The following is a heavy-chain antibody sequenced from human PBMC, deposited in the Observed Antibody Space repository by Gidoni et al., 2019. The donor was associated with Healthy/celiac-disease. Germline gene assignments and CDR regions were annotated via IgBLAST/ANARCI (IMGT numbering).Heavy chain of an antibody. CDR2: IHSDWGST. V-gene: IGHV3-74*01. J-gene: IGHJ4*02. CDR1: GRNVSSSW. D-gene: IGHD3-3*01. Sequence: EVQLVESGGGLVQPGGSLRLAWAAAGRNVSSSWPHWVRQAPGKGLGGVSRIHSDWGSTSYADSVPGRFTISRDNAQNTLSLQMTSLRAAGTAVYYCARSYDFWSGYPDYCGQGTLVTVSS. CDR3: ARSYDFWSGYPDY.